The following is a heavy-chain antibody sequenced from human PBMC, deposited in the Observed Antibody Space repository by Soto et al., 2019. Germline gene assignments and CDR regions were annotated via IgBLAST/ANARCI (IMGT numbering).Heavy chain of an antibody. Sequence: PSETMSLTCAVYGGSVNGYYWGWIRQPPGKGLEWIGSLYYSGSTYYNPSLKSRVTISVDTSKNQFSLKQSSVASADTAVYYCASDMVRGVYYYYYGMEVWGQGSTVTVSS. CDR3: ASDMVRGVYYYYYGMEV. V-gene: IGHV4-39*01. J-gene: IGHJ6*02. CDR1: GGSVNGYY. CDR2: LYYSGST. D-gene: IGHD3-10*01.